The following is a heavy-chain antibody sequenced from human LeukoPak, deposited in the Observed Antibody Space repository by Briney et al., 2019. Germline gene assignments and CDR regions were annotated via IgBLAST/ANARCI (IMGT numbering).Heavy chain of an antibody. Sequence: GGSLRLSCAASGFTFSSYWMSWVRQAPGKGLEWVANIKQDGSEKYYVDSVKGRFTISRDNAKNSLYLQMNSLRAEDTGVYYCARGGTLEYFQHWGQGTLVTVSS. J-gene: IGHJ1*01. CDR1: GFTFSSYW. CDR2: IKQDGSEK. V-gene: IGHV3-7*04. CDR3: ARGGTLEYFQH.